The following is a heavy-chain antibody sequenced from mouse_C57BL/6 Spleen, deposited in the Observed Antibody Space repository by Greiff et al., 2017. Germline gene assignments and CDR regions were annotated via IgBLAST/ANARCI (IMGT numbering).Heavy chain of an antibody. J-gene: IGHJ1*03. D-gene: IGHD1-1*01. CDR3: ATEPPYYCSSSYWYVDV. CDR2: INPNNGGT. CDR1: GYTFTSYW. Sequence: VQLQQPGTELVKPGASVKLSCKASGYTFTSYWLHWVKQRPGTGLEWIGNINPNNGGTNYNEKLKSKATLTVDKSSSTAYMQISSLTSEDSAVYYCATEPPYYCSSSYWYVDVWGTGTTVTISS. V-gene: IGHV1-53*01.